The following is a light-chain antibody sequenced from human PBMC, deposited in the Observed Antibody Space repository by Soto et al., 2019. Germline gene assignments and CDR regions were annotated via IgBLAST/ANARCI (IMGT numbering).Light chain of an antibody. V-gene: IGLV1-40*01. J-gene: IGLJ2*01. CDR2: GNS. Sequence: QSVLTQPPSVSGAPGQRVTISCTGSSSNIGAGYDVHWYQQLPGTAPKLLIYGNSNRPSGVPDRFSCSKSGTSASLAITGLQAEDEADYCCQSYDSSLSGFVVFGGGTKLTVL. CDR1: SSNIGAGYD. CDR3: QSYDSSLSGFVV.